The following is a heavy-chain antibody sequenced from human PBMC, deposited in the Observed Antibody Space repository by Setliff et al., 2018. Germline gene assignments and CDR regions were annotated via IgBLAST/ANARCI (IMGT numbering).Heavy chain of an antibody. CDR1: GDSISSYY. J-gene: IGHJ5*02. D-gene: IGHD7-27*01. Sequence: SETLSLTCTVSGDSISSYYWSWIRQPPGKGLEWIGYIYYSGSTNYNPSLKSRVTMSVATFEDHFSLKLNSLTAADTAVYYCARVTNWGLDLRFDPWGQGILVTVSS. CDR2: IYYSGST. CDR3: ARVTNWGLDLRFDP. V-gene: IGHV4-59*01.